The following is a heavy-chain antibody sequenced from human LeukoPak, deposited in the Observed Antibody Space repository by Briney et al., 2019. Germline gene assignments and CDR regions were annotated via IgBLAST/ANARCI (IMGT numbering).Heavy chain of an antibody. CDR2: IRSNIFGGTT. CDR3: TRKRDCSTTICYASLFYGMDV. V-gene: IGHV3-49*03. CDR1: GLTFGDYA. D-gene: IGHD2-2*01. Sequence: SGGSLRLSCTGSGLTFGDYAMSWFRQAPGKGLEWVGFIRSNIFGGTTVYAASVKGRFTISRDDSKSVAYLQMNSLKIEDTAVFYCTRKRDCSTTICYASLFYGMDVWGQGTTVAVSS. J-gene: IGHJ6*02.